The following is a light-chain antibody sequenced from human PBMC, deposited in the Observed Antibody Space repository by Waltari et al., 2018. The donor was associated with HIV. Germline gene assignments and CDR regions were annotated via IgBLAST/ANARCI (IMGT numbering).Light chain of an antibody. Sequence: IVLTHSLATLSLSSGDRDTLSCRASQSVSSDLTWFQQKPGQAPRLLIYDASKRATGIPARFSGSGSGTDFTLTISSLEPEDFAVYYCQQHSNWPWTFGQGTKVEIK. V-gene: IGKV3-11*01. J-gene: IGKJ1*01. CDR3: QQHSNWPWT. CDR2: DAS. CDR1: QSVSSD.